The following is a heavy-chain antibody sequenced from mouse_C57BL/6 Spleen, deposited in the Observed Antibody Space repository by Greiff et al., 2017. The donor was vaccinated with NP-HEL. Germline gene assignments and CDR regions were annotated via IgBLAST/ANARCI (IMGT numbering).Heavy chain of an antibody. CDR3: ARNPPIPDYYGSSYGYFDV. CDR1: GYTFTSYW. J-gene: IGHJ1*03. V-gene: IGHV1-69*01. CDR2: IDPSDSYT. Sequence: VQLQQSGAELVMPGASVKLSCKASGYTFTSYWMHWVKQRPGQGLEWIGEIDPSDSYTNYTQKFKGKSTLTVDKSSRTAYMQLSSLTSEDSAVYYCARNPPIPDYYGSSYGYFDVWGTGTTVTVSS. D-gene: IGHD1-1*01.